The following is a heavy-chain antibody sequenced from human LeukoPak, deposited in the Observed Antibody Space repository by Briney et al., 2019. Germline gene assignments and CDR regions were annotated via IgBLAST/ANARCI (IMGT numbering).Heavy chain of an antibody. V-gene: IGHV3-23*01. CDR1: GFTFSSYA. D-gene: IGHD3-22*01. CDR2: ISGSGGST. J-gene: IGHJ4*02. CDR3: AKGQDMIVVVIHFDY. Sequence: PGGSLRLSCAASGFTFSSYAMSWVRQAPGKGLEWVSAISGSGGSTYYADSVKGRFTISRDNSKNTLYLQMNSLRAEDTAVYYCAKGQDMIVVVIHFDYWGQGTLVTVSS.